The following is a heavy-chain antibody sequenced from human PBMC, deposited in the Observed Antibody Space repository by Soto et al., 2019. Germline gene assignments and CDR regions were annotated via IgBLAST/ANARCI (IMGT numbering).Heavy chain of an antibody. CDR2: INHSGTV. CDR1: GGAFNGYY. CDR3: ARAGAALVRGSIGGFDY. Sequence: QVHLQQWGAGLLKPSETLSLTCAVNGGAFNGYYWTWIRQSPGKGLQWIGEINHSGTVDYNPSLKSRVTFSINTSEKQFSLTLTYVTAADTAVYYCARAGAALVRGSIGGFDYWGQGTLVTVSS. V-gene: IGHV4-34*01. D-gene: IGHD3-10*01. J-gene: IGHJ4*02.